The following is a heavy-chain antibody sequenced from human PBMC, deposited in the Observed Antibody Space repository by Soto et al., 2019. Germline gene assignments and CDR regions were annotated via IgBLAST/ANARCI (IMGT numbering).Heavy chain of an antibody. Sequence: SETLSLTCTVSGGSISSSSYYWGWIRQPPGKGLEWIGSIYYSGSTYYNPSLKSGVTISVDTSKNQFSLKLSSVTAADTAVYYCARHGGLEWLSPDHYYYYYMDVWGKGTTVTVSS. J-gene: IGHJ6*03. CDR1: GGSISSSSYY. CDR2: IYYSGST. CDR3: ARHGGLEWLSPDHYYYYYMDV. V-gene: IGHV4-39*01. D-gene: IGHD3-3*01.